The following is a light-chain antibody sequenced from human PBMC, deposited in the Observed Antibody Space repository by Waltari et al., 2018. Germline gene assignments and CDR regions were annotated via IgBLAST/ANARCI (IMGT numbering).Light chain of an antibody. CDR2: QDS. CDR3: QAWDSSTAHMV. J-gene: IGLJ2*01. Sequence: SYELTQPPSVPVSPGQTASLPCPGEKVRYKYARWYQQKPGKSPVLVIYQDSKRPSGIPERFSGSNSGNTATLTISGTQAMDEADYYCQAWDSSTAHMVFGGGTKLTVL. CDR1: KVRYKY. V-gene: IGLV3-1*01.